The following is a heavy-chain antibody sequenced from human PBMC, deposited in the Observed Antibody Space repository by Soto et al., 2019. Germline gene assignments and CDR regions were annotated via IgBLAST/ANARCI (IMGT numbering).Heavy chain of an antibody. CDR3: AKGPYYYDSSGYPTSYYYYGMDV. CDR2: ISSHGDTT. J-gene: IGHJ6*02. V-gene: IGHV3-23*01. D-gene: IGHD3-22*01. Sequence: PGGSLRLSCEASGFLFSSYAMNWVRQAPGKGLEWVSSISSHGDTTYYAESVRGRFTISRDNSKNTLYLQMNSLRAEDTAVYYCAKGPYYYDSSGYPTSYYYYGMDVWGQGTTVTVSS. CDR1: GFLFSSYA.